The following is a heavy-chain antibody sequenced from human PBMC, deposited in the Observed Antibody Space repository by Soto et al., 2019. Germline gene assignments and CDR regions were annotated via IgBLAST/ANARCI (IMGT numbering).Heavy chain of an antibody. CDR2: IYYSGST. CDR3: ARVKRNYDFWSGYYDY. CDR1: GGSISSYY. D-gene: IGHD3-3*01. V-gene: IGHV4-59*01. Sequence: SETLSLTCTVSGGSISSYYWSWIRQPPGKGLERIGYIYYSGSTNYNPSLKSRVTITVDTSKNQFSLKLSSVTAADTAVYYCARVKRNYDFWSGYYDYWGQGTLVTVSS. J-gene: IGHJ4*02.